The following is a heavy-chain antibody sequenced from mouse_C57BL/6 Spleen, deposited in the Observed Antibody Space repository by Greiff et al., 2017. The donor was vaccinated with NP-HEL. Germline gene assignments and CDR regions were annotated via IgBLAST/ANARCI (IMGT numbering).Heavy chain of an antibody. CDR2: IHPNSGST. CDR1: GYTFTSYW. V-gene: IGHV1-64*01. J-gene: IGHJ4*01. Sequence: VQLQQPGAELVKPGASVKLSCKASGYTFTSYWMHWVKQRPGQGLEWIGMIHPNSGSTNYNEKFKSKATLTVDKSSSTAYMQLSSLTSEDSAVYYCARGVYQIPYYYAMDYWGQGTSVTVSS. CDR3: ARGVYQIPYYYAMDY.